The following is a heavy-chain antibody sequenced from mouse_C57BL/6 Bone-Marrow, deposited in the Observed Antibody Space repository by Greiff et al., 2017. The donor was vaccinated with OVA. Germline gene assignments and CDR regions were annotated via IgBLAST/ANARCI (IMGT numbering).Heavy chain of an antibody. Sequence: VQLQQPGAELVRPGSSVKLSCKASGYTFTSYWMHWVKQRPIQGLEWIGNIDPSDSETHYNQKFKDKATLTVDKSSSTAYMQLSSLTSEDSAVYYCARSRGTTVVGGYYFDYWGQGTTLTVSS. CDR1: GYTFTSYW. J-gene: IGHJ2*01. CDR2: IDPSDSET. D-gene: IGHD1-1*01. CDR3: ARSRGTTVVGGYYFDY. V-gene: IGHV1-52*01.